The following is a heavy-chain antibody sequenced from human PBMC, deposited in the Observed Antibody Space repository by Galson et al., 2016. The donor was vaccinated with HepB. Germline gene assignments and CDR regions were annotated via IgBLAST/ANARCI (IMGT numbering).Heavy chain of an antibody. V-gene: IGHV7-4-1*02. CDR2: INTNTGDP. D-gene: IGHD2-2*01. CDR3: AREGLHGPNWYQLDP. CDR1: GYRLSNSA. Sequence: SVKVSCKAFGYRLSNSAINWVRQAPGQGLEWMGWINTNTGDPTYAQGFTGRFVFTLDTSDSTANLQISGLKTEDTAIYYCAREGLHGPNWYQLDPWGQGTLVTVS. J-gene: IGHJ5*02.